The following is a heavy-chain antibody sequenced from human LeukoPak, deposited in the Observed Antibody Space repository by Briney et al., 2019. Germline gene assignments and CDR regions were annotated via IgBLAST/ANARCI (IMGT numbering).Heavy chain of an antibody. D-gene: IGHD4-17*01. CDR2: ISGSGGST. V-gene: IGHV3-23*01. CDR1: GFTFSSYA. CDR3: AKGGAYGDYEDY. J-gene: IGHJ4*02. Sequence: GGSLRLSCAASGFTFSSYAMSWVRQAPGKGLEWVSAISGSGGSTYYADSVKGRFTISRDNSKNTLYLRMNSLRAEDTAVYYCAKGGAYGDYEDYWGQGTLVTVSS.